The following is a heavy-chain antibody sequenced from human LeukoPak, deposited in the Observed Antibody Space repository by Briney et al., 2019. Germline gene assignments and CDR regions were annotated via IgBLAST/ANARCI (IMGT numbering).Heavy chain of an antibody. CDR3: ARHYYYYYMDV. CDR1: GGSLSSSSYY. J-gene: IGHJ6*03. V-gene: IGHV4-39*01. Sequence: SETLSLTCTVSGGSLSSSSYYWGWIRQASGKGLEYIGSIYYSGSTYYNPSLKSRLTISVDTSKNQFSLKLSSVTAADTAVYYCARHYYYYYMDVWGKGTTVTISS. CDR2: IYYSGST.